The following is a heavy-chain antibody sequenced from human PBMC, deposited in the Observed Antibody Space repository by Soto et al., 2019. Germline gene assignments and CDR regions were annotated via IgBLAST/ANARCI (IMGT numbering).Heavy chain of an antibody. J-gene: IGHJ4*02. V-gene: IGHV3-30*18. CDR3: AKDLAQGELLVDY. CDR2: ISYDGSNK. D-gene: IGHD1-26*01. CDR1: GFTFSSYG. Sequence: QVQLVESGGGVVQPGRSLRLSCAASGFTFSSYGMHWVRQAPGKGLEWVAVISYDGSNKYYADSVKGRFTISRDNSKHTLYLQMTSLRAEDTAVYYCAKDLAQGELLVDYWGQGTLVAVSA.